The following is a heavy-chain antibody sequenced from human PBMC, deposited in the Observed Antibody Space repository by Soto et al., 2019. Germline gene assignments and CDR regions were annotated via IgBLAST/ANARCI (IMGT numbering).Heavy chain of an antibody. Sequence: PGGSLRLSCAASGFTFSSYAMSWVRQAPGKGLEWVSAISGSGGSTYYTESVKGRFTISRDNSKNTLYLQMNSLRAEDTAVYYCAKVKGEQQWLVPKYYFDYWGQGTLVTVSS. V-gene: IGHV3-23*01. CDR2: ISGSGGST. CDR3: AKVKGEQQWLVPKYYFDY. CDR1: GFTFSSYA. D-gene: IGHD6-19*01. J-gene: IGHJ4*02.